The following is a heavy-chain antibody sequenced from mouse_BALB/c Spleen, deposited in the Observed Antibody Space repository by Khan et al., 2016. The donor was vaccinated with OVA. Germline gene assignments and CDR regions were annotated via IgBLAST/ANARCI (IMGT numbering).Heavy chain of an antibody. Sequence: QVQLQQSGAELVKTGASVKLSCKASGYTFSSYYLYWVKQRPGQGLEWIGEINPNNGDSNFNEKFKSKATLTVDKFSYTAYMQLSSLTSEDSAVYYFTRSGYGSFAYWGQGTLVTVSA. D-gene: IGHD2-2*01. CDR2: INPNNGDS. CDR3: TRSGYGSFAY. V-gene: IGHV1S81*02. J-gene: IGHJ3*01. CDR1: GYTFSSYY.